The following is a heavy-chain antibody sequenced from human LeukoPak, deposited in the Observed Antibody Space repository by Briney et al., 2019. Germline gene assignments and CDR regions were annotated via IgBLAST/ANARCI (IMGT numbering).Heavy chain of an antibody. CDR1: GGTFSSYT. CDR2: IIPILGIA. CDR3: ARDGVVRPPDCSSTSCPYNYYYYGMTS. Sequence: SVKVSCKASGGTFSSYTISWVRQAPGQGLEWMGRIIPILGIANYAQKFQGRVTITADKSTSTAYMELSSLRSEDTAVYYCARDGVVRPPDCSSTSCPYNYYYYGMTSGAKGPRSPPP. V-gene: IGHV1-69*02. D-gene: IGHD2-2*01. J-gene: IGHJ6*02.